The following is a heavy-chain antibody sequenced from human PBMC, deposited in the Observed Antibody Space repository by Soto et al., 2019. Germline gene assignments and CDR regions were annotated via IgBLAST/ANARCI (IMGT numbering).Heavy chain of an antibody. CDR2: VNPILRMS. D-gene: IGHD3-10*01. CDR1: GDTFSFYT. V-gene: IGHV1-69*02. Sequence: QVQLVQSGAELKKPGSSVKVSCKASGDTFSFYTINWVRQATGLGLEWMGRVNPILRMSNYAQKFQGRVTMTADKSTSTAYMELRSLRSEDTAFYYCATSYGSGYRAFDYWGQGALVTVSS. J-gene: IGHJ4*02. CDR3: ATSYGSGYRAFDY.